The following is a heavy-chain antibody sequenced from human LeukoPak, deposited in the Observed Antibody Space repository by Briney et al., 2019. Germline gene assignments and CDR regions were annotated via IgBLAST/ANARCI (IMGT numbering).Heavy chain of an antibody. V-gene: IGHV3-21*01. CDR3: ASADPYSSSHDAFDI. CDR2: ISSSSSYI. CDR1: GFTFSSYS. Sequence: KPGGSLRLSCAASGFTFSSYSMNWVRQAPGKGLEWVSSISSSSSYIYYADSVKGRFTISRDNAKNSLYLQMNSLRAEDTAVYYCASADPYSSSHDAFDIWGQGTMVTVSS. D-gene: IGHD6-13*01. J-gene: IGHJ3*02.